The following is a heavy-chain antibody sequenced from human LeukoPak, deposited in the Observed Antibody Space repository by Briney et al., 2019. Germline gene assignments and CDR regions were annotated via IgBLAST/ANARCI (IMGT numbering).Heavy chain of an antibody. CDR3: ARRNYDFWSDYNSYCDY. D-gene: IGHD3-3*01. Sequence: GGSLRLSCAASGFPFSSYWMHWVRQAPGKGLVWVSRIHSDGSSTSYADSVKGRFTISRDNAKNTLYLQMNSVRLEHTAVYYCARRNYDFWSDYNSYCDYWARGTLVTVSS. J-gene: IGHJ4*01. CDR2: IHSDGSST. CDR1: GFPFSSYW. V-gene: IGHV3-74*01.